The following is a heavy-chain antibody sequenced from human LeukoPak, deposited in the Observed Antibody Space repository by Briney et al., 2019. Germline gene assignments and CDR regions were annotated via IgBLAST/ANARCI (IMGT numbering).Heavy chain of an antibody. CDR2: IYYSGTT. Sequence: SETLSLTCTVSGGSMRSYYWNWIRQPPGKGLEWIGYIYYSGTTNYNPSLKSRVTISVDTSKSQFSLKLSSVTTADTAVYYCARDEGGQLNYFDYWGQGTLVTVSS. J-gene: IGHJ4*02. D-gene: IGHD2-2*01. CDR3: ARDEGGQLNYFDY. CDR1: GGSMRSYY. V-gene: IGHV4-59*01.